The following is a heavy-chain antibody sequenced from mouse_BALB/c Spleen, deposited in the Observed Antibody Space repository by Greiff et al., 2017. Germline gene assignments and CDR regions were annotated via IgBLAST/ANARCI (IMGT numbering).Heavy chain of an antibody. V-gene: IGHV1-82*01. Sequence: VKLLESGPELVKPGASVKISCTASGYAFSCSWMYGVKQRPGQGLEWIGRIYPGDGDINYNGKFKGKATLTADKSTSTAYKQLSSLTSVDSAVYFCARSYGYGMDYWDEGTSVTVTS. CDR1: GYAFSCSW. D-gene: IGHD1-2*01. J-gene: IGHJ4*01. CDR3: ARSYGYGMDY. CDR2: IYPGDGDI.